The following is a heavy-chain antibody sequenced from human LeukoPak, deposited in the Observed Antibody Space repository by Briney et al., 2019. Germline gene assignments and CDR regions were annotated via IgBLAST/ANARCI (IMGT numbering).Heavy chain of an antibody. CDR1: GYTFTGYY. D-gene: IGHD4-17*01. CDR2: INPNSGGT. J-gene: IGHJ4*02. CDR3: ASTTMRHDYGDYFDY. Sequence: GASVKLSCKASGYTFTGYYMHWVRQAPGQGLEWMGWINPNSGGTNYAQKFQGRVTMTRDTSISAAYMELSRLRSDDTAVYYCASTTMRHDYGDYFDYWGQGTLVTVSS. V-gene: IGHV1-2*02.